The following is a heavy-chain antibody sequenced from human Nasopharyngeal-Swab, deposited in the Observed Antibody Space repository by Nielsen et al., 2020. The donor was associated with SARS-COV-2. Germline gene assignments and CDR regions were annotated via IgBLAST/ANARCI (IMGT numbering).Heavy chain of an antibody. Sequence: SGTLSLTCTVSGGSISSYYWSWIRQPAGKGLEWIGCIYTSGSTNYNPSPKSRVTMSVDTSKNQFSLKLSSVTAADTAVYYCARDQKLWFGESADYYYYGMDVWGQGTTVTVSS. CDR2: IYTSGST. CDR1: GGSISSYY. D-gene: IGHD3-10*01. CDR3: ARDQKLWFGESADYYYYGMDV. V-gene: IGHV4-4*07. J-gene: IGHJ6*02.